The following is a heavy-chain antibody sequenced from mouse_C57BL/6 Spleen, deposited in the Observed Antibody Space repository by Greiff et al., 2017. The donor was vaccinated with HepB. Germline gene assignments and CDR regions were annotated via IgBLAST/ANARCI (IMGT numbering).Heavy chain of an antibody. CDR3: ARRKGYDGSYFDY. Sequence: QVQLQQSGAELMKPGASVKLSCKASGYTFTGYWIEWVKQRPGHGLEWIGEILPGSGSTNYNEKFKGKATFTADKSSNTAYMQLSSLTTEASASYYCARRKGYDGSYFDYWGQGTTLTVAS. V-gene: IGHV1-9*01. D-gene: IGHD2-2*01. CDR1: GYTFTGYW. J-gene: IGHJ2*01. CDR2: ILPGSGST.